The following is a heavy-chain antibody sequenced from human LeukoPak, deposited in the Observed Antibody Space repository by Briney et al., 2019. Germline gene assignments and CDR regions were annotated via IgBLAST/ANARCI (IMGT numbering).Heavy chain of an antibody. V-gene: IGHV3-7*01. Sequence: GGSLRLSCAASGFTFSSYWMSWVRQAPGKGLEWVANIKQDGSEKYYVDSVKGRFTISRDNAKNPLYLQMNSLRAEDTAVYYCAITSSSWYAYYFDYWGQGTLVTVSS. D-gene: IGHD6-13*01. CDR2: IKQDGSEK. J-gene: IGHJ4*02. CDR3: AITSSSWYAYYFDY. CDR1: GFTFSSYW.